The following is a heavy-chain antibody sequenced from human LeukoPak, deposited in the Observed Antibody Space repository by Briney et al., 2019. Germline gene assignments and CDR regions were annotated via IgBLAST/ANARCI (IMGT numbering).Heavy chain of an antibody. J-gene: IGHJ4*02. CDR1: GGSISSGDYY. Sequence: PSETLSLTCTVSGGSISSGDYYWSWIRQPPGKGLEWIGYIYYSGSTYYNPSLKSRVTISVDTSKNQFSLKLSSVTAADTAVYYCASETRYFDWSYRPWAFDYWGQGTLVTVSS. D-gene: IGHD3-9*01. CDR2: IYYSGST. V-gene: IGHV4-30-4*01. CDR3: ASETRYFDWSYRPWAFDY.